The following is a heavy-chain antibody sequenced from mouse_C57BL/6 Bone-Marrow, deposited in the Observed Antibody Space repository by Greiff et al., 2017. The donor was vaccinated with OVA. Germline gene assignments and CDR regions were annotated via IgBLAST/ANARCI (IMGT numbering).Heavy chain of an antibody. D-gene: IGHD1-1*01. Sequence: EVQLQQSGPELVKPGASVKMSCKASGYTFTDYNMHWVKQSHGQSLEWIGYINPNNGGTSYNQKFKGKATATVNKSSSTAYMELRSLTSEDSAVYYCARYPYYYGSSHAMDYWGQGTSVTVSS. V-gene: IGHV1-22*01. CDR3: ARYPYYYGSSHAMDY. J-gene: IGHJ4*01. CDR1: GYTFTDYN. CDR2: INPNNGGT.